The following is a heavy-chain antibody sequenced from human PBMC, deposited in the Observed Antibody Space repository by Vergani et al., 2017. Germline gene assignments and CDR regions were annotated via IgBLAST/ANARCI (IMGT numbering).Heavy chain of an antibody. Sequence: EVQLVESGGGLVQPGGSLRLSCAAFGFNFSSSGMNWGRQAPGKGPEWVSCISSSSSTKYYAEPVEGRFVTSRDNAKNSLYLQMNSLRAEDTAEYYCARAAFYYDSRVYYSVVDYWGQGTLVTVSS. J-gene: IGHJ4*02. D-gene: IGHD3-22*01. CDR1: GFNFSSSG. V-gene: IGHV3-48*01. CDR2: ISSSSSTK. CDR3: ARAAFYYDSRVYYSVVDY.